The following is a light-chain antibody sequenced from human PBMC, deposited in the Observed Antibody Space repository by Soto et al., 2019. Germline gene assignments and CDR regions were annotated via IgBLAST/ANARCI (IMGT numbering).Light chain of an antibody. V-gene: IGKV3-20*01. J-gene: IGKJ1*01. CDR1: ENVRNNY. Sequence: EIVLTQSPVTLSLSQGERATLSCRASENVRNNYLAWYQQKPGQAPRLLISGASKRATGIPDRFSGSGSGTDFTLTINRLEPEDFAVYYCQQYSFMWTFGQGTKVDIK. CDR2: GAS. CDR3: QQYSFMWT.